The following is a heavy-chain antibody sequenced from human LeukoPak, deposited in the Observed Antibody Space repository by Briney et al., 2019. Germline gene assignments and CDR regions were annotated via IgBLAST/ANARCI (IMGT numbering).Heavy chain of an antibody. V-gene: IGHV1-2*02. CDR2: INPNSGAT. Sequence: ASVKVSCKASGDTSYVYYFHWVRQAPGQGLEWMGWINPNSGATNYAQKFQGRVTMTRDTSISTAYMELSRLRSDDTAVYYCARDSGERGSGSYLIAYWGQGTLVTVSS. J-gene: IGHJ4*02. CDR1: GDTSYVYY. CDR3: ARDSGERGSGSYLIAY. D-gene: IGHD3-10*01.